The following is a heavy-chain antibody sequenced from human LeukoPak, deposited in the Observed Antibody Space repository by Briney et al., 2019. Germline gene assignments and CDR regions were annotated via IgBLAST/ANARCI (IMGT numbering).Heavy chain of an antibody. D-gene: IGHD3-22*01. CDR1: GGSISSGSYY. Sequence: SETLSLTCTVSGGSISSGSYYWTWVRQPAGRGLEWIGRIYTSGTTNYNPSLKSRVTISVDTSKNQFSLKLRYVTAADTAVYYCARQRAYYGGFDYWGQGTLVTVSS. CDR2: IYTSGTT. CDR3: ARQRAYYGGFDY. V-gene: IGHV4-61*02. J-gene: IGHJ4*02.